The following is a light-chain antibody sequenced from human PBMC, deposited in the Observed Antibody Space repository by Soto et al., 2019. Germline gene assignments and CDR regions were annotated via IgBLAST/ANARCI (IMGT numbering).Light chain of an antibody. CDR2: DAS. V-gene: IGKV1-13*02. CDR1: QGISSA. CDR3: QQLKSYTFT. J-gene: IGKJ5*01. Sequence: AIQLTQSPSSLSASVGDRVSITCRASQGISSALAWYQHKPGKPPKILIYDASSLQSGVPSRFSGSESGTECTLTISSLQPEDFATYYCQQLKSYTFTFGQGTRLEIK.